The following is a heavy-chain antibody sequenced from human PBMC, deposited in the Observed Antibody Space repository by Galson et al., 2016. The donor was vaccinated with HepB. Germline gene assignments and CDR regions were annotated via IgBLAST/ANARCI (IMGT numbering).Heavy chain of an antibody. J-gene: IGHJ4*02. Sequence: SQRLSCAASGFTFSSYALSWVRQAPGKGLEWVSAVSGSDDYSTYYAGSVKGRFTISRDNSKSTMYLQMKSLTVEDTDLYYCAGQYSSTWASFDYWGQGTMVTVSS. CDR2: VSGSDDYST. V-gene: IGHV3-23*01. CDR1: GFTFSSYA. D-gene: IGHD6-13*01. CDR3: AGQYSSTWASFDY.